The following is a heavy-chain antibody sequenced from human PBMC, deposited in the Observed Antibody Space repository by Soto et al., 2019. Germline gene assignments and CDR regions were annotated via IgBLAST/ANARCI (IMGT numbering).Heavy chain of an antibody. CDR2: ISAYNGNT. J-gene: IGHJ5*02. Sequence: GASVKVSCKESGYGFTSYCISWARQAPEQGLEWMGWISAYNGNTNYAQKLQGRVTMTTDTSTSTAYMELRSLRSDDTAVYYCARDAHYLRNFDRTNSVNWFGPWGQGTLVTVSS. D-gene: IGHD3-9*01. CDR1: GYGFTSYC. CDR3: ARDAHYLRNFDRTNSVNWFGP. V-gene: IGHV1-18*01.